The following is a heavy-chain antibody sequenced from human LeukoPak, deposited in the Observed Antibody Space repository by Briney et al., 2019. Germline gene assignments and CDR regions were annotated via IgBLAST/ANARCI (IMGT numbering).Heavy chain of an antibody. V-gene: IGHV1-18*01. CDR3: ARGVIVVVPAAYFFDY. CDR2: ISAYNGNT. D-gene: IGHD2-2*01. Sequence: ASVKVSCKASGYTFTSYGISWVRQAPGQGLEWMGWISAYNGNTNYAQKLQGRVTMTTDTSTSTAYMELRSLRSDDTAVYYCARGVIVVVPAAYFFDYWGQGTLVTVSS. J-gene: IGHJ4*02. CDR1: GYTFTSYG.